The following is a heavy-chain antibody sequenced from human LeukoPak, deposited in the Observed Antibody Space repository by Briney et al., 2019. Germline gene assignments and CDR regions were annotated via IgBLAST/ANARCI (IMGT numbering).Heavy chain of an antibody. CDR1: GFTVSSNY. Sequence: PGGSLRLSCAASGFTVSSNYMSWVRQAPGKGLEWVSVIYSGGSTYYADSVKGRFTISRDNSKNTLYLQMNSLRAEDTAVYYCARDAPWGVVVTNDAFDIWGQGTMVTVSS. V-gene: IGHV3-66*01. J-gene: IGHJ3*02. CDR2: IYSGGST. D-gene: IGHD3-22*01. CDR3: ARDAPWGVVVTNDAFDI.